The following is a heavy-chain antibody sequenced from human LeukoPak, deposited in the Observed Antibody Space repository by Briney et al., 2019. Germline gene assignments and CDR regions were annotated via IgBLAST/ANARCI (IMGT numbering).Heavy chain of an antibody. J-gene: IGHJ5*02. CDR3: VRSKRDTYGWFDP. CDR2: IYYTGSA. D-gene: IGHD3-16*02. CDR1: SGSISTYF. Sequence: SETLSLTGTVYSGSISTYFWSWIRQPPGKGLEWIGYIYYTGSANYSPSLKSRVTISIDTSKTQFSLKVSSVTAADTAIYYCVRSKRDTYGWFDPWGQGTLVTVFS. V-gene: IGHV4-59*01.